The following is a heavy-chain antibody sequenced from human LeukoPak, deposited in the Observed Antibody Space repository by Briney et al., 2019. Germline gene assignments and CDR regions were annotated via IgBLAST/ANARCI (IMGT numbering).Heavy chain of an antibody. V-gene: IGHV1-8*01. D-gene: IGHD2-2*01. CDR1: GYTFTSYD. Sequence: ASVKVSCKASGYTFTSYDINWVRQATGQGLEWMGGMNPNSGNTGYAQKFQGRVTMTRNTSISTAYMELSSLRSEDTAVYYCARGLYERYQLLFSREGWFDPWGQGTLVTVSS. CDR3: ARGLYERYQLLFSREGWFDP. CDR2: MNPNSGNT. J-gene: IGHJ5*02.